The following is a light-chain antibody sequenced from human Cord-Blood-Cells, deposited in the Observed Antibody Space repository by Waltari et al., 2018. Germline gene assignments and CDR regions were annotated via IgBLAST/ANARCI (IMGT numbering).Light chain of an antibody. J-gene: IGLJ3*02. CDR3: SSYTSSSTWV. CDR1: SSDVGGYNY. Sequence: QSALTQPAPASGSPGQSITISCTGTSSDVGGYNYVSWYQQHPGKAPKRMIYDVSNRPSGVSNRFSGSKSGNTASLTISGLQAEDEADYYCSSYTSSSTWVFGGGTKLTVL. CDR2: DVS. V-gene: IGLV2-14*01.